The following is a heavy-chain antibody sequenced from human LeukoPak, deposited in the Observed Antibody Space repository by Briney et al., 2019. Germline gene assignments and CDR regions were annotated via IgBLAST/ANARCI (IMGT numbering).Heavy chain of an antibody. CDR1: GFTFSSYW. J-gene: IGHJ4*02. D-gene: IGHD3-22*01. CDR2: IKQDGSEK. Sequence: GGSLRLSCAASGFTFSSYWMSWVRQAPGKGLEWVANIKQDGSEKYYVDSVKGRFTISRDNAKNSLYLQMNSLRAEDTAVYYCARDFRQYYYDSSGSIDYWGQGTLVTVSS. CDR3: ARDFRQYYYDSSGSIDY. V-gene: IGHV3-7*01.